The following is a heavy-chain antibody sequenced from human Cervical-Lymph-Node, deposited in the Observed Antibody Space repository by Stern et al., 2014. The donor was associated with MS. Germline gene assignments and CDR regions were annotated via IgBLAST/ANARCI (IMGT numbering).Heavy chain of an antibody. J-gene: IGHJ4*02. Sequence: VQLVESGAEVKKPGASVKVSCKASGFNFSNYGLSWVRQAPGQGLEWMGWTSACNGNIDLPQKFQDRLTMTTDSSTSTVYMELRSLRSDDTAVYYCMRDLGIVATTTADFWGQGTLVTV. D-gene: IGHD1-26*01. V-gene: IGHV1-18*01. CDR2: TSACNGNI. CDR1: GFNFSNYG. CDR3: MRDLGIVATTTADF.